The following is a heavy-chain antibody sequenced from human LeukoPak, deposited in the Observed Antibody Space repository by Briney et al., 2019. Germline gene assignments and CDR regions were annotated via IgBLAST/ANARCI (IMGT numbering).Heavy chain of an antibody. Sequence: GASVTVSCTASGYTFTSYGISWVRQAPGQGLEWMGWISAYNGNTNYAQKLQGRVTMTTDTSTSTAYMELRSLRSDDTAVYYCARDPSYYDYVWGSYRHYYYGMDVWGQGTTVTVSS. CDR1: GYTFTSYG. V-gene: IGHV1-18*01. CDR2: ISAYNGNT. J-gene: IGHJ6*02. CDR3: ARDPSYYDYVWGSYRHYYYGMDV. D-gene: IGHD3-16*02.